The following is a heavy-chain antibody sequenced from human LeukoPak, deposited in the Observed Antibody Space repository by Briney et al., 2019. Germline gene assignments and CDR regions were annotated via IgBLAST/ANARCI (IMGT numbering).Heavy chain of an antibody. CDR1: GFTFSSYA. D-gene: IGHD2-2*01. CDR2: ISGSGGST. Sequence: GGSLRLSCAASGFTFSSYAMSWVRQAPGKGLEWVSAISGSGGSTYYADSVKGRFTISRDNSKNTLYLQMNSLRAEDTAVYYCANTSPRYCSSTSCYYVYWGQGTLVTVSS. J-gene: IGHJ4*02. V-gene: IGHV3-23*01. CDR3: ANTSPRYCSSTSCYYVY.